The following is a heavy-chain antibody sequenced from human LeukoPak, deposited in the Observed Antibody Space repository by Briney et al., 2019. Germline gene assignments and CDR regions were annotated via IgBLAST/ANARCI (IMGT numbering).Heavy chain of an antibody. J-gene: IGHJ4*02. Sequence: GGSLRLSCAATGFTFSIAWMSWVRQAPGKGLEWIGRIKGKTDGGTADYIAPVKGRFTILRDDSKNTLYLQMNSLKTEDTAMYYCAFYYDSGGYYFFDYWGQGTLVTVSS. CDR1: GFTFSIAW. D-gene: IGHD3-22*01. CDR2: IKGKTDGGTA. V-gene: IGHV3-15*01. CDR3: AFYYDSGGYYFFDY.